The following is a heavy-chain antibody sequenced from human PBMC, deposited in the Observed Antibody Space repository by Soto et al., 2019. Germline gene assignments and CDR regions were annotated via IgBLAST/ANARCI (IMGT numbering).Heavy chain of an antibody. J-gene: IGHJ4*02. CDR3: AKNGRILEWLLNTH. Sequence: GGSLRLSCEASGLMFRSYAMRWVRQAPGKGLEWVSVISASGSSTYYADSVKGRFTISRDSSKNTLYLQMNSLRAEDTAVYYCAKNGRILEWLLNTHWGQGT. V-gene: IGHV3-23*01. D-gene: IGHD3-3*01. CDR1: GLMFRSYA. CDR2: ISASGSST.